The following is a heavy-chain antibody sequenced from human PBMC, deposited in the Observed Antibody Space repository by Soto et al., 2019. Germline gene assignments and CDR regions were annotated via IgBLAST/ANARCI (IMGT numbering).Heavy chain of an antibody. Sequence: QVQLVQSGAEVKKPGSSVKVSCKASGGTFSSYIISWVRQAPGQGLEWMGRIIPILGIANYAQKFKGRVTITADKSTSTAYMELSSLRSEDTAVYYCARFPQTAIVGAAYFDYWGQGTLVNVSS. CDR2: IIPILGIA. CDR3: ARFPQTAIVGAAYFDY. CDR1: GGTFSSYI. V-gene: IGHV1-69*02. J-gene: IGHJ4*02. D-gene: IGHD1-26*01.